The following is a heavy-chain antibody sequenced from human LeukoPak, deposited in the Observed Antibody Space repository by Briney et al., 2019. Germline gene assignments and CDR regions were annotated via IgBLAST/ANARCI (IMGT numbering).Heavy chain of an antibody. V-gene: IGHV3-7*04. CDR3: ARATYGSSGLGY. CDR1: GFIFKTYW. CDR2: IKEDGGEK. D-gene: IGHD3-22*01. Sequence: GGSLRLSCAASGFIFKTYWMHWVRQAPGQGLEWVANIKEDGGEKFFADFVKGRFTISRDNAKNSLYLQMNSLRPEDTALYYCARATYGSSGLGYWGQGTLVTVSS. J-gene: IGHJ4*02.